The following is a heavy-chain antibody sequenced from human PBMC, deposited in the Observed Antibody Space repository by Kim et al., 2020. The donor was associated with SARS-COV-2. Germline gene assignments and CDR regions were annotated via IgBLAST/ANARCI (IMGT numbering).Heavy chain of an antibody. Sequence: SETLSLTCTVSGGSISSYYWSWTRQPQGKGLEWIGYIYYSGSTTYNPSLKSRYTISVDTSKNQFSLKLSSVTAAETSVDYGATDPREGLQYPATGDFD. V-gene: IGHV4-59*01. D-gene: IGHD3-3*01. J-gene: IGHJ2*01. CDR3: ATDPREGLQYPATGDFD. CDR1: GGSISSYY. CDR2: IYYSGST.